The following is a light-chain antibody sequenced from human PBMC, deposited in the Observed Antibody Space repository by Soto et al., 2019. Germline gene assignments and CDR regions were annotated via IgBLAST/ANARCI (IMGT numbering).Light chain of an antibody. CDR3: QQRSNWPLT. CDR2: DAS. CDR1: QSVSSY. J-gene: IGKJ4*01. Sequence: EIVMTHSPATLSASPGQRPPLXCLASQSVSSYLAWYQQKPGQAPRLLIYDASNRATGIPARFSGSGSGTDFTLTISSLEPEDFAVYYCQQRSNWPLTFGGGTKVDIK. V-gene: IGKV3-11*01.